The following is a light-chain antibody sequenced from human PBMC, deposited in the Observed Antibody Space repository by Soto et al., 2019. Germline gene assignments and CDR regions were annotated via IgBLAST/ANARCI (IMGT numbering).Light chain of an antibody. J-gene: IGKJ1*01. Sequence: EIVLTQSPATLSLSPGERATLSCRASQSVSSYLAWYQQKPGQAPRLLIYQASNRATGIPARLSGSGSGTDFTLTICSLEPEDFAVYYCQQRSNWPGTFGQGTKVAI. CDR1: QSVSSY. CDR2: QAS. CDR3: QQRSNWPGT. V-gene: IGKV3-11*01.